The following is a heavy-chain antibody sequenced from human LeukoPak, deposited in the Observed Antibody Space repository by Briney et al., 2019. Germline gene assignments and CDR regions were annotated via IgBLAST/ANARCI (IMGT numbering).Heavy chain of an antibody. Sequence: GESLKISCKGSGYRFSSNWIAWVRQMPGKGLEWLGIIYPGDSDTRYSPSFQGQVTISADKSISTAYLQWSSLKASDTAMYYCARRDPQFGGVDPWGQGTLVTVSS. CDR2: IYPGDSDT. J-gene: IGHJ5*02. CDR3: ARRDPQFGGVDP. CDR1: GYRFSSNW. V-gene: IGHV5-51*01. D-gene: IGHD3-10*01.